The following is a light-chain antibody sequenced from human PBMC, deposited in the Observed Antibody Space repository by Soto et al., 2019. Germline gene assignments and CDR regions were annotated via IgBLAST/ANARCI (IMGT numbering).Light chain of an antibody. V-gene: IGLV2-18*02. CDR1: SSDVGSYNR. CDR2: DVT. Sequence: QSALTQPPSVSGSPGQSVAISCTGTSSDVGSYNRVAWYQQPPGTAPKLIIYDVTNRPSGVPDRFSGSKSGNTASLTISGLPDEDADDYYCNSFTTSSTYVFGTGTKLTVL. J-gene: IGLJ1*01. CDR3: NSFTTSSTYV.